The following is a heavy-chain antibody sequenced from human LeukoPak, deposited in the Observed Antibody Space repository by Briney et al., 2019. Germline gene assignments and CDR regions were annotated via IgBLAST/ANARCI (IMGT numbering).Heavy chain of an antibody. V-gene: IGHV3-30*02. CDR3: SKDGYSNGWYFDY. J-gene: IGHJ4*02. D-gene: IGHD6-19*01. CDR2: IRYDGSNK. CDR1: GFTFSSYG. Sequence: GGSLRLSCAASGFTFSSYGMHWLRQAPGKGLEWVAFIRYDGSNKYYADSVKGRFTISRDNSKNTLYLQMNSLRAEDTAVYYCSKDGYSNGWYFDYWRQGTLVTVST.